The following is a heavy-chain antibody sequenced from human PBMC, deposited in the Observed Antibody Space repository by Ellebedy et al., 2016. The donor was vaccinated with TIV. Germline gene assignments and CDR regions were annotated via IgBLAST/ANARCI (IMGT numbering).Heavy chain of an antibody. J-gene: IGHJ4*02. V-gene: IGHV1-69*04. Sequence: AASVKVSCKASGCTFSNYAFNWVRQAPGQGLEWMGRIIPLLGIADYAQNFQGSVTFTADKYTTTAYMELSSLRSEDTAVYYCARWGGSGGRFQGPYDYWGQGTLVAVSS. CDR2: IIPLLGIA. D-gene: IGHD2-15*01. CDR1: GCTFSNYA. CDR3: ARWGGSGGRFQGPYDY.